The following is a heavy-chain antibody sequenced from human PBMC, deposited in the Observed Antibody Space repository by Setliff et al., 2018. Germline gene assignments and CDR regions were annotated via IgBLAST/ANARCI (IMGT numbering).Heavy chain of an antibody. CDR1: GYTLINYG. V-gene: IGHV1-18*01. CDR2: IGAYTGNT. Sequence: ASVKVSCKASGYTLINYGSSWVRQAPGQGLEWMGWIGAYTGNTNYAQKFQGRVTMTTDTSTSTAYMELRSLRSDDTAVYYCSRLVRYCTTTTCQSVPGAEVWGQGTLVTVSS. D-gene: IGHD2-8*01. J-gene: IGHJ4*02. CDR3: SRLVRYCTTTTCQSVPGAEV.